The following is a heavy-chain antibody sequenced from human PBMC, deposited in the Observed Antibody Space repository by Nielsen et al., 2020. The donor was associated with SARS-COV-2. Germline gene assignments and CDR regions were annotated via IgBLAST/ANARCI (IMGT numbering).Heavy chain of an antibody. V-gene: IGHV3-9*01. Sequence: GGSLRLSCAASGFTFDDFAMHWVRQAPGKGLEWVSGISWNSGSMDYADSVKGRFTISRDNSKNTLYLQMNSLRAEDTAVYYCAKGFSSGYYVYFDYWGQGTLVTVSS. D-gene: IGHD3-22*01. CDR2: ISWNSGSM. CDR3: AKGFSSGYYVYFDY. J-gene: IGHJ4*02. CDR1: GFTFDDFA.